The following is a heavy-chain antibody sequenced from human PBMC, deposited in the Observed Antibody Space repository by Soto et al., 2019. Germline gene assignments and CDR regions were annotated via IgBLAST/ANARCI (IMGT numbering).Heavy chain of an antibody. CDR2: IWYDGSNK. V-gene: IGHV3-33*01. D-gene: IGHD2-2*01. CDR3: ARAPNCSSTSCYFGWYFDL. J-gene: IGHJ2*01. CDR1: GFTFSSYG. Sequence: SLRLSCAASGFTFSSYGMHWVRQAPGKGLEWVAVIWYDGSNKYYADSVKGRFTISRDNSKNTLYLQMNSLRAEDTAVYYCARAPNCSSTSCYFGWYFDLWGRGTLVTVSS.